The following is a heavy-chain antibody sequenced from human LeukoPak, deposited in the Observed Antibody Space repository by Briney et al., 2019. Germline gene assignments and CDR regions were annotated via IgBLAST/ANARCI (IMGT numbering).Heavy chain of an antibody. CDR1: GGSFSGYY. J-gene: IGHJ5*02. CDR2: INHSGST. CDR3: ARDGSRVRYCSGGSCYRPLNWFGR. V-gene: IGHV4-34*01. D-gene: IGHD2-15*01. Sequence: PSETLSLTCAVYGGSFSGYYWSWIRQPPGKGLEWIGEINHSGSTNYNPSIKSRVPISVDTSKNEFSLKLSSVTAADTAVYYCARDGSRVRYCSGGSCYRPLNWFGRWGKGTLVTVSS.